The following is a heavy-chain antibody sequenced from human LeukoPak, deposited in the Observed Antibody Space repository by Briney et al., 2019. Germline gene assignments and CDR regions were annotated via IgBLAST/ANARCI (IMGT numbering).Heavy chain of an antibody. Sequence: PGGSLRLSRAPSGLTLSEHQVHWVRHARGKALESVGHRRKKGNTYTTEYAASVKGTITISKDDSKNSLYLQLNSLKTEDTAVYYCARASYSGSSDAFDIWGQGTMVTVSS. CDR3: ARASYSGSSDAFDI. CDR1: GLTLSEHQ. CDR2: RRKKGNTYTT. V-gene: IGHV3-72*01. D-gene: IGHD1-26*01. J-gene: IGHJ3*02.